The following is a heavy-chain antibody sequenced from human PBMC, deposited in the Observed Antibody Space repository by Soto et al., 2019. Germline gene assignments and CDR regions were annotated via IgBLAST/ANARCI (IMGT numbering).Heavy chain of an antibody. CDR2: IIPFFGTA. V-gene: IGHV1-69*01. Sequence: QVQLVQSGAEVKKTGSSVKVSCKASGGTFSTFGISWVRQAPGQGLEWMGGIIPFFGTAKYSQKFEDRITITADESTNTVYMDLRSLTSEDTAVYYCARELQGLYYFDYWGQGTLVTVSS. J-gene: IGHJ4*02. CDR1: GGTFSTFG. CDR3: ARELQGLYYFDY. D-gene: IGHD4-4*01.